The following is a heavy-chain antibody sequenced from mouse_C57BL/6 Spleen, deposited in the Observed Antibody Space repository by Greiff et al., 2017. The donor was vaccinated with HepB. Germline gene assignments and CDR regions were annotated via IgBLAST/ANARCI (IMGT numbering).Heavy chain of an antibody. D-gene: IGHD2-5*01. V-gene: IGHV1-22*01. J-gene: IGHJ2*01. CDR2: INPNNGGT. Sequence: EVQLQQSGPELVKPGASVKMSCKASGYTFTDYNMHWVKQSHGKSLEWIGYINPNNGGTSYNQKFKGKATLTVNKYSSTAYMALRSLTSEDSAVYYCASEFYYSKPYYFDYWGQGTTLTVSS. CDR3: ASEFYYSKPYYFDY. CDR1: GYTFTDYN.